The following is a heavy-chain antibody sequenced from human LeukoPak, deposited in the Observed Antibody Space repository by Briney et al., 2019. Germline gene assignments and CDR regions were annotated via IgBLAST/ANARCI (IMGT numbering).Heavy chain of an antibody. CDR2: MSPNSGDT. CDR1: GGTFSSYA. Sequence: ASVKVSCKASGGTFSSYAISWVRQATGQRPEWMGWMSPNSGDTGYAQKFQDRVTMTRNTSISTAYMELGSLRSDDTAVYYCARGPPNWGYDYWGPGTLVTVSS. V-gene: IGHV1-8*02. D-gene: IGHD7-27*01. J-gene: IGHJ4*02. CDR3: ARGPPNWGYDY.